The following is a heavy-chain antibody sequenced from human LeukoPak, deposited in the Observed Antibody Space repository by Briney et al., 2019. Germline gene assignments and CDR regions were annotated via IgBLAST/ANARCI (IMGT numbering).Heavy chain of an antibody. CDR1: GFTFGPYT. CDR3: AKEPHPYCSSTSCYGY. Sequence: PGGSLRLSCTASGFTFGPYTMNWVRQAPGKGLEWVSYISSSSDTIYYADSVKGRFTISRDNSKNTLYLQMNSLRAEDTAVYYCAKEPHPYCSSTSCYGYWGQGTLVTVSS. D-gene: IGHD2-2*01. V-gene: IGHV3-48*01. J-gene: IGHJ4*02. CDR2: ISSSSDTI.